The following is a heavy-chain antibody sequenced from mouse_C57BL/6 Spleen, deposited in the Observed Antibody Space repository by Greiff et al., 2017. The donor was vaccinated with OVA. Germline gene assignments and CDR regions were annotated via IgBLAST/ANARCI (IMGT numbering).Heavy chain of an antibody. CDR3: TRLRDSSGYLFAY. CDR1: GYTFTDYE. Sequence: VQLQQSGAELVRPGASVTLSCKASGYTFTDYEMHWVKQTPVHGLEWIGGIDPETGGTAYNQKFKGKAILTADKSSSTAYMELRSLTSEDSAVYYCTRLRDSSGYLFAYWGQGTLVTVSA. J-gene: IGHJ3*01. CDR2: IDPETGGT. V-gene: IGHV1-15*01. D-gene: IGHD3-2*02.